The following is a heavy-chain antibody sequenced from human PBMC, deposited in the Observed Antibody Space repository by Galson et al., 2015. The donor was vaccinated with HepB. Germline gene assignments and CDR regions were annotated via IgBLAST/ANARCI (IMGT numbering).Heavy chain of an antibody. D-gene: IGHD4-23*01. CDR1: GYSFTSYA. J-gene: IGHJ4*02. CDR2: INAGNGDT. V-gene: IGHV1-3*01. CDR3: ARAGGKTTVAGPGFY. Sequence: SVKVCCKASGYSFTSYAMHWVRQAPGQRLEWMGWINAGNGDTKYSEKTQGRVTVTRDTSASTAYMELSSLRSEDTAVYYCARAGGKTTVAGPGFYWGQGTLVTVSS.